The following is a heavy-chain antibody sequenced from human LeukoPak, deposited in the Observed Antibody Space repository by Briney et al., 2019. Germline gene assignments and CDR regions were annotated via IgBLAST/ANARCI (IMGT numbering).Heavy chain of an antibody. CDR1: GYTFTSYG. V-gene: IGHV1-18*01. J-gene: IGHJ4*02. D-gene: IGHD1-7*01. CDR3: ARDGELNFDY. CDR2: INAYNCKT. Sequence: GASVKVSCQASGYTFTSYGISGVRQAPGQGLEWMGWINAYNCKTNYAQKLQGRVTMTTDTSTSTAYMELRSLRSDDTAVYYCARDGELNFDYWGQGTVVTVSS.